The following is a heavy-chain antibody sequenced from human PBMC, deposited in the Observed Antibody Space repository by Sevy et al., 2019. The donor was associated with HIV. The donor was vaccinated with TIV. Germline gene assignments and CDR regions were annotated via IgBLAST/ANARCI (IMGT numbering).Heavy chain of an antibody. CDR1: GFTFSKYS. CDR3: AREGCSKPHDY. J-gene: IGHJ4*02. CDR2: LSFGCGEI. Sequence: GSLRLSCAASGFTFSKYSMSWVRQPPGKGLEWVSTLSFGCGEINHADSVKGRFTISRDNSKNSLYLQMNNLRAEDTAVYYCAREGCSKPHDYWGQGTLVTVSS. D-gene: IGHD2-8*01. V-gene: IGHV3-23*01.